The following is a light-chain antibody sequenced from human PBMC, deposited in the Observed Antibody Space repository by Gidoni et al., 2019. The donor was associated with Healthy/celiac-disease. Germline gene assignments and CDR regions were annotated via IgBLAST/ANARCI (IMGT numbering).Light chain of an antibody. J-gene: IGKJ1*01. V-gene: IGKV3-20*01. Sequence: EIVLTQSPGTLSLSPGARATLSCRARQSVSSSYLAWYQQKPGQAPRLLIYGASSRATGIPDRFSGSGSGTDFTLTISRLEPEDFAVYYCQQYGSSPRQTFGQGTKVEIK. CDR1: QSVSSSY. CDR3: QQYGSSPRQT. CDR2: GAS.